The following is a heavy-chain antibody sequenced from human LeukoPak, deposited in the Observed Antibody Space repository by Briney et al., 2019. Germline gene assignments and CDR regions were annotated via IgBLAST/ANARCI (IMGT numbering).Heavy chain of an antibody. CDR3: ARGAYCSGGSCRKFPLDY. Sequence: PSETLSLTCTVSGGSISSGSYYWSWIRQPAGKGLEWIGRIYTSGSTNYNPSLKSRVTISVDTSKNQFSLKLSSVTAADTAVYYCARGAYCSGGSCRKFPLDYWGQGTLVTVSS. CDR2: IYTSGST. D-gene: IGHD2-15*01. V-gene: IGHV4-61*02. J-gene: IGHJ4*02. CDR1: GGSISSGSYY.